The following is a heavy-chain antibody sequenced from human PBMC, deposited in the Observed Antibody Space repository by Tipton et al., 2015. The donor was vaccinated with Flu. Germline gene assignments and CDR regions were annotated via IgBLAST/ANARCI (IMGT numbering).Heavy chain of an antibody. D-gene: IGHD6-19*01. Sequence: SLTCTVSGGSISSYYWSWIRQPPGKGLEWIGYIYYSGSTNYNPSLKSRVTISVDTSKNQFSLKLSSVTAADTAVYYCARSVAVAAPGWFDPRGQGTLVTVSS. J-gene: IGHJ5*02. CDR3: ARSVAVAAPGWFDP. V-gene: IGHV4-59*01. CDR1: GGSISSYY. CDR2: IYYSGST.